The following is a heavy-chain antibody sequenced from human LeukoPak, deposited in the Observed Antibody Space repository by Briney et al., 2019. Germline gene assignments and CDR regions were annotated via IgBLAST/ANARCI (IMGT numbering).Heavy chain of an antibody. CDR1: GFTFSGFA. CDR3: ARDRRGGAFDI. D-gene: IGHD2-15*01. Sequence: GGSLRLSCAASGFTFSGFAMSWVRQAPGKGLEWVSVVSGSGSSTYYADSVKGRFTVSRDNSKNTVYLQMNSLRAEDTAVYYCARDRRGGAFDIRGQGTMVTVSS. V-gene: IGHV3-23*01. J-gene: IGHJ3*02. CDR2: VSGSGSST.